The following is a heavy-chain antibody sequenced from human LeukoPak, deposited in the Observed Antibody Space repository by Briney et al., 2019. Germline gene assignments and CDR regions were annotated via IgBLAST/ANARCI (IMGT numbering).Heavy chain of an antibody. CDR1: GFTFSSYS. J-gene: IGHJ4*02. CDR2: ISSSGSTI. V-gene: IGHV3-48*04. CDR3: ARSRIVVAGIWTYFDY. D-gene: IGHD6-19*01. Sequence: GGSLRLSCAASGFTFSSYSMNWVRQAPGKGLEWVSYISSSGSTIYYADSVKGRFTISRDNAKNTLYLQMNSLRAEDTAVYYCARSRIVVAGIWTYFDYWGQGTPVTVSS.